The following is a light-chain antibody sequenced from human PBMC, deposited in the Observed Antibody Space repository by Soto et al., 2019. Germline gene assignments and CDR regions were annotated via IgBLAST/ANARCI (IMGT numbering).Light chain of an antibody. V-gene: IGKV3-20*01. CDR1: QSVFNNY. J-gene: IGKJ5*01. Sequence: EIVLTQSPGTLSLSPGERATLSCRASQSVFNNYLAWYQQKPGQSPRLLIYGASTRATGIPDRFSGGGSGTDFPLPISRLEPEDFAVYYCQQDGSSHPIRFGQGTRLEMK. CDR3: QQDGSSHPIR. CDR2: GAS.